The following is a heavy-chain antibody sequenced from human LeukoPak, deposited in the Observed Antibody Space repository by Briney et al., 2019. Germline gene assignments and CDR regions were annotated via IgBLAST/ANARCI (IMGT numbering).Heavy chain of an antibody. D-gene: IGHD2-21*02. CDR1: GYTFTSYG. CDR3: ADLWGGVTAIPYGMDV. J-gene: IGHJ6*02. V-gene: IGHV1-18*01. CDR2: ISAYNGNT. Sequence: ASVKVSCKASGYTFTSYGISWVRQAPGQGLEWMGWISAYNGNTNYAQKLQGRVTMTTDTSTSTAYMELRSLRSDDTAVYYCADLWGGVTAIPYGMDVWGQGTTVTVSS.